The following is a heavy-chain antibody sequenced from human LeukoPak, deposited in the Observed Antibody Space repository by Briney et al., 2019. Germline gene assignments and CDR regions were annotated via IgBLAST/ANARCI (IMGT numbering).Heavy chain of an antibody. V-gene: IGHV3-23*01. J-gene: IGHJ4*02. CDR1: GFTFSSYA. D-gene: IGHD3-16*02. CDR3: ARGPFGGVID. Sequence: GGSLRLSCAASGFTFSSYAMSWVRQAPGKGLEWVSAISGSGGSTYYADSVKGRFTISRDNAKNSLYLQMNSLRAEDTAVYYCARGPFGGVIDWGQGTLVTVSS. CDR2: ISGSGGST.